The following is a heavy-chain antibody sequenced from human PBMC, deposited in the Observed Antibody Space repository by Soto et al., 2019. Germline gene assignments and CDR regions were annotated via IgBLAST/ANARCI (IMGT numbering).Heavy chain of an antibody. V-gene: IGHV3-30-3*01. Sequence: SLRLSCAASGFTFSSYAMHWVRQAPGKGLEWVAVISYDGSNKYYADSVKGRFTISRDNSKNTLYLQMNSLRAEDTAVYYCARLSVVVGRHYYYYYGMDVWGQGTTVTVSS. CDR2: ISYDGSNK. D-gene: IGHD2-15*01. CDR1: GFTFSSYA. J-gene: IGHJ6*02. CDR3: ARLSVVVGRHYYYYYGMDV.